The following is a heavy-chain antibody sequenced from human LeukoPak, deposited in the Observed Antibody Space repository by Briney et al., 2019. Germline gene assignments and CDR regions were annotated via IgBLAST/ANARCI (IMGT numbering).Heavy chain of an antibody. Sequence: SETLSLTCTVSGGSISSYYWSWIRQPPGKGLEWIGYIYYSGSTNYNPSLKSRVTISVDTSKNQFSLKLSSVTAADTAVYYCARAAAGLDYWGQGTLVTVSS. CDR1: GGSISSYY. CDR3: ARAAAGLDY. CDR2: IYYSGST. D-gene: IGHD6-13*01. V-gene: IGHV4-59*01. J-gene: IGHJ4*02.